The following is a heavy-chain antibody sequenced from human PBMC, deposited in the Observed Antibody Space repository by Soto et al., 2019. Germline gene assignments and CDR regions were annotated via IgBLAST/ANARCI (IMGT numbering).Heavy chain of an antibody. CDR1: GGSISSGGYS. J-gene: IGHJ4*02. Sequence: QLQLQESGSGLVKPSQTLSLTCAVSGGSISSGGYSWSWIRQPPGKGLEWIGYIYHSGSTYYNPSLKSRATISVDRSKNHFSLKLSSVTAADTAVYYCASSHAGAHITAAVHWGQGTLVTVSS. V-gene: IGHV4-30-2*01. D-gene: IGHD6-13*01. CDR2: IYHSGST. CDR3: ASSHAGAHITAAVH.